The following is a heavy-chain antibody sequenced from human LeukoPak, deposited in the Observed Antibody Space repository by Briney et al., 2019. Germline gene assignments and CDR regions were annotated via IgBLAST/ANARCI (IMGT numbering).Heavy chain of an antibody. J-gene: IGHJ6*03. Sequence: PSETLSLTCTVSGGSISSSSYYWGWIRQPPGKGLEWIGSIYYSGSTYYNPSLKSRVTISVDTSKNQFSLKLSSVTAADTAVYYCARVDYADYYYNMDVWGKGTTVTISS. V-gene: IGHV4-39*07. CDR2: IYYSGST. CDR3: ARVDYADYYYNMDV. D-gene: IGHD4-17*01. CDR1: GGSISSSSYY.